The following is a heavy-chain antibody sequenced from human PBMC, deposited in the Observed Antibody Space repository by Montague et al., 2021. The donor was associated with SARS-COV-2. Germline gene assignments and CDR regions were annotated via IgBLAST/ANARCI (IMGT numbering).Heavy chain of an antibody. J-gene: IGHJ4*02. D-gene: IGHD6-19*01. CDR1: GESINSATYY. CDR3: ARPVSVSGWCYFDD. CDR2: LASSGST. Sequence: SETLSLTCIVSGESINSATYYWGWIRQSPGKGLEWIGSLASSGSTYYXPSLKSRVTISMDTSKNHFSLKMNSVTATDTTVYFCARPVSVSGWCYFDDWGQGTLVTVSS. V-gene: IGHV4-39*02.